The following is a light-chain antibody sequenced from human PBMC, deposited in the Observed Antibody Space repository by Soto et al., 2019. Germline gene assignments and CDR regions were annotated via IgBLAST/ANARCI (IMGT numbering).Light chain of an antibody. V-gene: IGKV3-15*01. Sequence: IVMTQSPATLSVSPGERATLSFRASQSVSSNLAWYQQKPGQAPRLLIYGASTRATGIPARFSGSGSGTEFTLTISSLQSEDFAVYYCQQYNNWPPWTFGQGTKVEIK. CDR3: QQYNNWPPWT. CDR1: QSVSSN. CDR2: GAS. J-gene: IGKJ1*01.